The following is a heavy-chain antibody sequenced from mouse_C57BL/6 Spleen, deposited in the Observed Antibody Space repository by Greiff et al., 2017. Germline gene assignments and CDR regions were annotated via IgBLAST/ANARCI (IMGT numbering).Heavy chain of an antibody. CDR2: ISDGGSYT. Sequence: EVQLVESGGGLVKPGGSLKLSCAASGFTFSSYAMSWVRQTPEKRLAWVATISDGGSYTYYPDNVKGRFTISRDNAKNNLYLQMSHLKSEDTAMYYCARGEFAYWGQGTLVTVSA. CDR1: GFTFSSYA. V-gene: IGHV5-4*01. J-gene: IGHJ3*01. CDR3: ARGEFAY.